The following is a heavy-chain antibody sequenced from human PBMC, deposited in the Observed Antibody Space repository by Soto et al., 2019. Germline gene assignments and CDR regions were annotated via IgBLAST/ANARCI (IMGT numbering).Heavy chain of an antibody. J-gene: IGHJ6*02. CDR1: GGTFRRDA. D-gene: IGHD3-22*01. Sequence: QVQLVQSGAEVKKPGSSVKVSCKASGGTFRRDAISWVRQAPGQGLEWMGGIIPISGTAHYAQKFQGRVTIDADVATSTAYMELSSLRSEDTAVYYCARSGSTVIVVVKGNYYYAMDVWGQGTTVTVSS. V-gene: IGHV1-69*12. CDR3: ARSGSTVIVVVKGNYYYAMDV. CDR2: IIPISGTA.